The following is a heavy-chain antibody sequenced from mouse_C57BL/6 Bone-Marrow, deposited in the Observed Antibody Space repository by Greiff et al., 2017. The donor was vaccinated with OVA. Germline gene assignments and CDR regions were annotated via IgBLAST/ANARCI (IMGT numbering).Heavy chain of an antibody. CDR1: GFNIKDDY. V-gene: IGHV14-4*01. CDR2: LDPENGDT. J-gene: IGHJ2*01. D-gene: IGHD1-1*01. Sequence: EVQLQQSGAELVRPGASVKLSCTASGFNIKDDYMHWVKQRPEQGLELLFWLDPENGDTEYASKFQGKATITADTSSNTAYLQLSSLTSEDTAVYYCTPYYYGSSYGYWGQGTTLTVSS. CDR3: TPYYYGSSYGY.